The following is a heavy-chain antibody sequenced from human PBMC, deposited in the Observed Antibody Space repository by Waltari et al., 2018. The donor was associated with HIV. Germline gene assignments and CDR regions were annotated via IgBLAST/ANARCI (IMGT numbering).Heavy chain of an antibody. J-gene: IGHJ5*02. V-gene: IGHV3-53*05. D-gene: IGHD3-16*02. CDR2: ISPDATT. Sequence: EMELLVVGGGLIQPGGSLGPFCIVSNSFVSSNYFTWVRQSPTRGREWVDTISPDATTHYPSSVKARFVNSRDTSKKIVYLLMEDLLFDDSAKYFGTRGVRYLGPWGQGTQVTVSS. CDR3: TRGVRYLGP. CDR1: NSFVSSNY.